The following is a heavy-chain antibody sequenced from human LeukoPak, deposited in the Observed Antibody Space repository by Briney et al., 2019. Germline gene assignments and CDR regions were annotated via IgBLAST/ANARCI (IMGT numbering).Heavy chain of an antibody. J-gene: IGHJ4*02. Sequence: QAGGSLRLSCAASRFTFSSYWMSWVRQAPGKGLEWVANIKQDGSEKYYVDSVKGRFTISRDNAKNSLYLQMNSLRAEDTAVYYCARRGEIVVAAEIYYFDYWGQGTLVTVSS. D-gene: IGHD2-2*01. CDR3: ARRGEIVVAAEIYYFDY. V-gene: IGHV3-7*01. CDR2: IKQDGSEK. CDR1: RFTFSSYW.